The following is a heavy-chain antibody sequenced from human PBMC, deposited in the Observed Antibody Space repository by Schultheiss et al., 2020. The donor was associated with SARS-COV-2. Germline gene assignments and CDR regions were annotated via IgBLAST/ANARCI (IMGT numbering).Heavy chain of an antibody. Sequence: GGSLRLSCAASGFPFSGYDMNWVRQAPGKGLEWVSYISSSSSTIYYADSVKGRFTISRDNAKNSLYLQMNSLRAEDTAVYYCARDGTTVSYNWFDPWGQGTLVTVS. V-gene: IGHV3-48*01. CDR2: ISSSSSTI. CDR1: GFPFSGYD. CDR3: ARDGTTVSYNWFDP. J-gene: IGHJ5*02. D-gene: IGHD4-17*01.